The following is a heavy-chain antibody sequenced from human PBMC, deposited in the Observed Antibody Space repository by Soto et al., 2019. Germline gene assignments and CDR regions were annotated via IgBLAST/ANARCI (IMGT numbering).Heavy chain of an antibody. D-gene: IGHD2-15*01. CDR2: ISYDATHK. CDR1: GFSFKNYG. J-gene: IGHJ6*02. CDR3: AKIEAVAGEIYYYAGMDV. V-gene: IGHV3-30*18. Sequence: QAQLVESGGGVVQPGRSLRLSCEASGFSFKNYGMHWVRQAPGKGLEWVAVISYDATHKKYADSEEGRFTISRDNSKNTLYLQINSLRAEDTATYYCAKIEAVAGEIYYYAGMDVWGQGTTVTVSS.